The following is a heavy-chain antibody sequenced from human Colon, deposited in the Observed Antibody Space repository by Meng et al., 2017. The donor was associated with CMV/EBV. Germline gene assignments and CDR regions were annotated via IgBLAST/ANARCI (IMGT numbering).Heavy chain of an antibody. V-gene: IGHV3-48*04. D-gene: IGHD6-6*01. CDR3: VRGQLVPFDY. J-gene: IGHJ4*02. CDR1: GFTFSSYA. CDR2: ISSSTK. Sequence: GESLKISCAASGFTFSSYAMHWVRQAPGKGLEWVSYISSSTKYYVDSVKGRFTVSRDNAKNSLYLQMNSLRAEDTAVYYCVRGQLVPFDYWGQGILVTVSS.